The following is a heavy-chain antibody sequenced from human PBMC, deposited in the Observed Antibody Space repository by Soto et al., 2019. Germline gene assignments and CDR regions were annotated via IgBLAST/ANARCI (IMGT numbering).Heavy chain of an antibody. Sequence: QVQLVESGGGVVQPGRSLRLSCAASGFTFSSYGMHWVRQAPGKGLEWVAVIWYDGSNKYYADSVKGRFTISRDNSKNTLYLQMNSLRAEDTAVYYCARVPAKASLGYFQHWGQGTLVTVSS. CDR3: ARVPAKASLGYFQH. CDR2: IWYDGSNK. J-gene: IGHJ1*01. CDR1: GFTFSSYG. V-gene: IGHV3-33*01. D-gene: IGHD2-2*01.